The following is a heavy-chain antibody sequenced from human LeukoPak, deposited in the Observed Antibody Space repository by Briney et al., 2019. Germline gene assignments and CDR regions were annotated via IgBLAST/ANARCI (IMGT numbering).Heavy chain of an antibody. Sequence: SETLSLTCAVYGGSFSGYYWSWIRQPPGKGLEWIGEINHSGSTNYIPSLKSRVTISVDTSKNQFSLKLSSVTAADTAVYYCAREAQKYCSGGSCYGPGDYWGQGTLVTVSS. D-gene: IGHD2-15*01. V-gene: IGHV4-34*01. CDR1: GGSFSGYY. J-gene: IGHJ4*02. CDR3: AREAQKYCSGGSCYGPGDY. CDR2: INHSGST.